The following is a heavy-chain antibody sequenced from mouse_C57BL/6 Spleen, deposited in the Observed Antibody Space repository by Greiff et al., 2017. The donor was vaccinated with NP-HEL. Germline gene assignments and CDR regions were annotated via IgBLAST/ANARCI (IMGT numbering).Heavy chain of an antibody. V-gene: IGHV5-9*01. CDR2: ISGGGGNT. Sequence: EVQLVESGGGLVKPGGSLKLSCAASGFTFSSYTMSWVRQTPEKRLEWVATISGGGGNTYYPDSVKGRFTISRDNAKNTLYLQMSSLRSEDTALYYCARHAPLLRYFDYWGQGTTLTVSS. CDR3: ARHAPLLRYFDY. CDR1: GFTFSSYT. D-gene: IGHD1-1*01. J-gene: IGHJ2*01.